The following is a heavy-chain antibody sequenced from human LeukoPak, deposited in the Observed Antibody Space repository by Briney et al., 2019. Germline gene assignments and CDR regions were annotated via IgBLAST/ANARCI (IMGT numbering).Heavy chain of an antibody. V-gene: IGHV1-18*01. CDR2: ISAYNGNT. CDR1: GYTFTSYG. J-gene: IGHJ4*02. D-gene: IGHD4-17*01. Sequence: ASVNVSCKASGYTFTSYGISWVRQAPGQGLEWMGWISAYNGNTNYAQKLQGRVTMTTDTSTSTAYMELRSLRTDDTAVYYCARVDYGDPPDYWGQGTLVTVSS. CDR3: ARVDYGDPPDY.